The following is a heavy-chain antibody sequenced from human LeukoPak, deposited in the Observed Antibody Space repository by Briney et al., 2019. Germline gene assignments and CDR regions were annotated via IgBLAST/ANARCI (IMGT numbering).Heavy chain of an antibody. Sequence: PGGSLRLSCAASGFTFSSYRMSWVRQAPGKGLAWVANIKQDGSEIYYVDSVKGRFTISRDNAKKSLYLQMNSPRAEDTAIYYCARDTLLNLVGSYRGGAFDIWGQGTMVTVSS. D-gene: IGHD1-26*01. CDR3: ARDTLLNLVGSYRGGAFDI. J-gene: IGHJ3*02. CDR1: GFTFSSYR. CDR2: IKQDGSEI. V-gene: IGHV3-7*01.